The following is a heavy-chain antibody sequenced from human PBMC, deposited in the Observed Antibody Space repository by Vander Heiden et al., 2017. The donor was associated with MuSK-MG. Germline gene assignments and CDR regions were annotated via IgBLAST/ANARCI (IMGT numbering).Heavy chain of an antibody. Sequence: QVQLVVSGVVVVQPGWSLRLSCAGSGFTFSSYRMHWVRQAPGKGLEWVAVIWYDGSNKYYADSVKGRFTISRDNSKNTLYLQMNSLRAEDTAVYYCARGGYVDTAMEPGYWGQGTLVTVSS. J-gene: IGHJ4*02. CDR3: ARGGYVDTAMEPGY. V-gene: IGHV3-33*01. CDR2: IWYDGSNK. D-gene: IGHD5-18*01. CDR1: GFTFSSYR.